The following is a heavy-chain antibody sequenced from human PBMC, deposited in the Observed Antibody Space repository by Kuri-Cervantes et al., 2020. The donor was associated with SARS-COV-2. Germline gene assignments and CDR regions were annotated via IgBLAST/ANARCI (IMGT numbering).Heavy chain of an antibody. CDR2: ISTYNGDT. D-gene: IGHD5-18*01. J-gene: IGHJ5*02. CDR1: GYTFSSHD. Sequence: ASVKVSCKASGYTFSSHDIRWVRQAPGQGLEWIGWISTYNGDTQYAQKFQGRVIMTTDTSTTTVFMDLWDLTFDDTAVYYCARLNLIRGDTKFDPWGQGIPVTVSS. CDR3: ARLNLIRGDTKFDP. V-gene: IGHV1-18*04.